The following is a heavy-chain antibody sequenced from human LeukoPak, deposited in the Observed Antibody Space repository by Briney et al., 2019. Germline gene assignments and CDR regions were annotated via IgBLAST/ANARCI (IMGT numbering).Heavy chain of an antibody. J-gene: IGHJ6*03. Sequence: GGSLRLSCAAAGFTFASYAMTWVRQAPGKGLEWVSGISGSGGSTYYADSVKGRFTISRDNSKNTLYLQMNSLRAEDTAVYYCARVGYDFWSGYYSYYYMDVWGKGTTVTVSS. CDR3: ARVGYDFWSGYYSYYYMDV. V-gene: IGHV3-23*01. CDR1: GFTFASYA. D-gene: IGHD3-3*01. CDR2: ISGSGGST.